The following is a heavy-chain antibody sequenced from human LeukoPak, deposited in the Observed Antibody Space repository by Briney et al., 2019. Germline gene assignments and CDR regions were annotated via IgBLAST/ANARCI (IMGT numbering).Heavy chain of an antibody. J-gene: IGHJ4*02. CDR3: ARLYIAAASNPFDY. CDR2: IYPDDSDT. V-gene: IGHV5-51*01. CDR1: GYSFTNYW. D-gene: IGHD6-13*01. Sequence: GESLKISCKGSGYSFTNYWIGWVRQMPGKGLEWMGIIYPDDSDTTYSPSFQGQVTISADKSISTAYLQWSSLKASDTAMYYCARLYIAAASNPFDYWGQGTLFTVSS.